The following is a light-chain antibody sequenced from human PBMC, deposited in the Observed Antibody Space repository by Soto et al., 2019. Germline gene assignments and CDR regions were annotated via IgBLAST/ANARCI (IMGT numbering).Light chain of an antibody. CDR1: QSVKSY. Sequence: ENVLTQSPVTLSLSPGERATLSCRASQSVKSYLAWYQQKPGQAPRLLIYDASNRAPGIRARFSGSGSGTDFTLTISSLDPEDFAVYYCQSRSSWQPVLTFGWGTKLEIK. CDR3: QSRSSWQPVLT. CDR2: DAS. J-gene: IGKJ4*01. V-gene: IGKV3-11*01.